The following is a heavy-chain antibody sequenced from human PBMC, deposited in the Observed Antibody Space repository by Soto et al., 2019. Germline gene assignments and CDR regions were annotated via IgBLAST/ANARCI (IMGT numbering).Heavy chain of an antibody. J-gene: IGHJ5*02. Sequence: QVQLQESGPGLVKPSQTLSLTCTVSGGSISSGGYYWSWIRQHPGKGLEWIGYIYYSGSTYYNPSLKSRVTISVDTSKNKFSLKLSSVTAADTAVYYCAREAYYDILTGWSWFDPWGQGTLVTVSS. D-gene: IGHD3-9*01. CDR2: IYYSGST. V-gene: IGHV4-31*03. CDR3: AREAYYDILTGWSWFDP. CDR1: GGSISSGGYY.